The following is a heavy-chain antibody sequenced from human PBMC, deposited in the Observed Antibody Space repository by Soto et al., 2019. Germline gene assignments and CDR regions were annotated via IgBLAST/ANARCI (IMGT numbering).Heavy chain of an antibody. J-gene: IGHJ4*02. CDR1: GFHLSYNA. CDR3: ARLPGGTAPRPDY. V-gene: IGHV3-23*01. CDR2: ISGSGEKP. D-gene: IGHD6-6*01. Sequence: PGGSLRLSCVASGFHLSYNAMSWVRQAPGKGLQWVSTISGSGEKPYYADSVNGRFTISSDRSKSPLYLQMDSLRADETAVYYGARLPGGTAPRPDYWGQGTMVTVSS.